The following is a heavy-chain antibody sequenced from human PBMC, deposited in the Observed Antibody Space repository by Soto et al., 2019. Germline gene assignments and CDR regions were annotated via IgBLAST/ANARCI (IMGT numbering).Heavy chain of an antibody. J-gene: IGHJ4*02. Sequence: GGSLRLSCAASGFTFSSYAMSWVRQAPGKGLEWVSAISGSGGSTYYADSVKGRFTISRDNSKNTLYLQMNSLRAEDAAVYYCAKVRQNLEWLSCIDYWGQGTLVTVSS. CDR2: ISGSGGST. CDR1: GFTFSSYA. V-gene: IGHV3-23*01. D-gene: IGHD3-3*01. CDR3: AKVRQNLEWLSCIDY.